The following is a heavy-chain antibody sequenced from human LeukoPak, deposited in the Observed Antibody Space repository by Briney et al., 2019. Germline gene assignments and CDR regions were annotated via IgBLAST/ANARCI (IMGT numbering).Heavy chain of an antibody. CDR3: ARRWNYGRNYYIDV. J-gene: IGHJ6*03. Sequence: ETLSLTCAVYGGSFSNYYWSWIRQPPGQGLEWIGEINDSGRINYNPSLMSRVTVSVDTSKNQFSLRLTSVTATDTAVYYCARRWNYGRNYYIDVWGNGATVSVSS. CDR1: GGSFSNYY. V-gene: IGHV4-34*01. D-gene: IGHD1-7*01. CDR2: INDSGRI.